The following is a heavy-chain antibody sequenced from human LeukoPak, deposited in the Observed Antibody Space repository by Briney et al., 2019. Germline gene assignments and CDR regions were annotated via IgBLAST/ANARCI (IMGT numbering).Heavy chain of an antibody. V-gene: IGHV5-10-1*01. Sequence: PGGSLRLSCKGSGYSFTRYWIAWVRQMPGKGLEWMGRVDPSDSYSDYSPSFQGHVTISADKSIATAYLQWSSLKASDTAMYYCARPVEMATSPFDYWGQGTLVTVSS. CDR3: ARPVEMATSPFDY. CDR1: GYSFTRYW. CDR2: VDPSDSYS. D-gene: IGHD5-24*01. J-gene: IGHJ4*02.